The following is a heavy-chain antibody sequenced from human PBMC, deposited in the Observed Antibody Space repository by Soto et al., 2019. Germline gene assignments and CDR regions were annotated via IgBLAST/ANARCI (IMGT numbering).Heavy chain of an antibody. CDR1: GFTFSSYG. V-gene: IGHV3-30*18. J-gene: IGHJ6*02. CDR2: ISYDGSNK. Sequence: GGSLRLSCAASGFTFSSYGMHWVRQAPGKGLEWVAVISYDGSNKYYADSVKGRFTISRDNSKNTLYLQMNSLRAEDTAVYYCAKDQGAAAAGSVYYYYGMDVWGQGTTVTVS. CDR3: AKDQGAAAAGSVYYYYGMDV. D-gene: IGHD6-13*01.